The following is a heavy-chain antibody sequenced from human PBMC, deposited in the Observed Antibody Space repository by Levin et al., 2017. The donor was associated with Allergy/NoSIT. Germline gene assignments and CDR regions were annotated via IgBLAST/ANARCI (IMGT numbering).Heavy chain of an antibody. CDR1: GFTFSSYG. CDR3: ARDKGGYCSSTSCYAGY. CDR2: IWYDGSNK. D-gene: IGHD2-2*01. V-gene: IGHV3-33*01. Sequence: LSLTCAASGFTFSSYGMHWVRQAPGKGLEWVAVIWYDGSNKYYADSVKGRFTISRDNSKNTLYLQMNSLRAEDTAVYYCARDKGGYCSSTSCYAGYWGQGTLVTVSS. J-gene: IGHJ4*02.